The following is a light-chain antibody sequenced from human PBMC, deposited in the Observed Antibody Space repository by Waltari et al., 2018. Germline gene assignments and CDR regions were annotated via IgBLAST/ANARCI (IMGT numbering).Light chain of an antibody. J-gene: IGKJ1*01. CDR1: QTLSSNS. V-gene: IGKV3-20*01. CDR3: QQYGTLPRT. CDR2: GSF. Sequence: ELVLTQSPGTLSLSPGERATLSCRASQTLSSNSLAWYQQKPGQAPRLIIYGSFNRATGIPDRFRGSGSGTDFTLTIIRLEPEDFAVYYCQQYGTLPRTFGQGTKVELK.